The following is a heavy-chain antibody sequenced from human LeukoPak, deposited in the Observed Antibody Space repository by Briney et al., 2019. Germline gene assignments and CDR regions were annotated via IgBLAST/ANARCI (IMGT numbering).Heavy chain of an antibody. V-gene: IGHV3-53*01. CDR1: GFTVSSNY. CDR2: IYSGGST. J-gene: IGHJ4*02. D-gene: IGHD3-10*01. CDR3: ARSGYLWFGPDY. Sequence: GGSLRLSXAAFGFTVSSNYMSWVRQAPGKGLEWVSVIYSGGSTYYADSVKGRFTVSRDNSKNTLYLQMNSLRAEDTAVYYCARSGYLWFGPDYWGQGTLVTVSS.